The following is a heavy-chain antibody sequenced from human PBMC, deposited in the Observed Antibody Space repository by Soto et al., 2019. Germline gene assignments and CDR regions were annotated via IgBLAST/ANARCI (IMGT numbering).Heavy chain of an antibody. Sequence: EVQLLESGGGLVQPGGSLRLSCAASGFTFSSYAMSWVRQAPGKGLEWVSAISGSGGSTYYADSVKGRFTISRDNSKNALYLQMNSLRAEDTAVYYCAKNQGNDIVVVPAAPVDYWGQGTLVTVSS. J-gene: IGHJ4*02. CDR1: GFTFSSYA. V-gene: IGHV3-23*01. D-gene: IGHD2-2*01. CDR2: ISGSGGST. CDR3: AKNQGNDIVVVPAAPVDY.